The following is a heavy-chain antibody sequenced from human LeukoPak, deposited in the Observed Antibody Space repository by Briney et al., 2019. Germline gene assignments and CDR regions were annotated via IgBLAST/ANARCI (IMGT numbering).Heavy chain of an antibody. D-gene: IGHD3-10*01. Sequence: GGSLRPSCAASGFTFSSYAMSWVRQAPGKGLEWVSTISGSGGSTNYADSVKGRFSISRDNSKNTLNLQMNSLRAEDTAVYYCAKDLYVSGSYPGYWGQGTLVTVSS. CDR3: AKDLYVSGSYPGY. CDR2: ISGSGGST. CDR1: GFTFSSYA. J-gene: IGHJ4*02. V-gene: IGHV3-23*01.